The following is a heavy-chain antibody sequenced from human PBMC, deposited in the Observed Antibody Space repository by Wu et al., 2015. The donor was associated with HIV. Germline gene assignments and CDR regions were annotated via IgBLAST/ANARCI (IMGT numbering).Heavy chain of an antibody. CDR2: INPNSGGT. V-gene: IGHV1-2*02. CDR1: GYSITAFY. J-gene: IGHJ4*02. Sequence: QVQLVQSGTEMKKPGTSVKVSCKASGYSITAFYMHWVRQAPGQGLEWVGWINPNSGGTKCGQQFQGRLNITRDTSISTIYLELSGLTVDDTAVYFCARDLGDYYNSGTPGYYWGQGTLVTVSS. CDR3: ARDLGDYYNSGTPGYY. D-gene: IGHD3-10*01.